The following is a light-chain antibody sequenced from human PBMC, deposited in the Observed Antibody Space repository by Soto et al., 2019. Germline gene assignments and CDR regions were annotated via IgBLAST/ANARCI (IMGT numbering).Light chain of an antibody. V-gene: IGKV1-5*03. CDR3: QQYNTFFPT. J-gene: IGKJ2*01. CDR2: KAS. CDR1: QSIATW. Sequence: DIQMTQSPSTLSTSVGDRVTITCRASQSIATWLAWYQKKPGEAPNLLIQKASSLESGDPSRFSGSGSGTEFTLTISSLQPDDFATYYCQQYNTFFPTFGQGTKLEIK.